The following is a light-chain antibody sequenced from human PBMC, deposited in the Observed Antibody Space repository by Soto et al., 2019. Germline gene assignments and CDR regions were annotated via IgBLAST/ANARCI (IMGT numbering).Light chain of an antibody. CDR3: QYYDSSLSGSV. CDR2: GNS. V-gene: IGLV1-40*01. J-gene: IGLJ2*01. Sequence: QSVLTQPPSVSGAPGQRGTISCTGSSSNIGAGYDVPWYQQLPGTAPKLLIYGNSNRPSWVPDRFSGSTSGTSASLAITWVQAEDEDDYYCQYYDSSLSGSVFGGGTKVTVL. CDR1: SSNIGAGYD.